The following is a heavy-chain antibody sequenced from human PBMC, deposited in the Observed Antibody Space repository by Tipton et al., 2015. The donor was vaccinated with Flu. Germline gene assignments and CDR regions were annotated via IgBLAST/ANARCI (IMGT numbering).Heavy chain of an antibody. Sequence: TLSLTCTVSGGSISSYYWSWIRQPAGKGLEWIGRIYTSGSTNYNPSLKSRVTMSVDTSKNQFSLKLSSVTAADTAVYYCARGVLWFGESQYYGMDAWGQGTTVTVSS. CDR1: GGSISSYY. V-gene: IGHV4-4*07. D-gene: IGHD3-10*01. J-gene: IGHJ6*02. CDR3: ARGVLWFGESQYYGMDA. CDR2: IYTSGST.